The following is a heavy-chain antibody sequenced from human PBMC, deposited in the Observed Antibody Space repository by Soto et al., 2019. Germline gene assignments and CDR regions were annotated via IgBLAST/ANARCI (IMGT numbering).Heavy chain of an antibody. Sequence: QVPLVESGGGVVQPGRSLRLSCAASGFPFTTYGMHWVREGPGKGLEWVAVISYDGSNKYYADSVKGRFTISRDNSKNTLYLQMNRLRPEDTAWLYCVGGQYYFDDRGQGSLVTVSS. D-gene: IGHD3-10*01. J-gene: IGHJ4*02. CDR3: VGGQYYFDD. V-gene: IGHV3-30*03. CDR2: ISYDGSNK. CDR1: GFPFTTYG.